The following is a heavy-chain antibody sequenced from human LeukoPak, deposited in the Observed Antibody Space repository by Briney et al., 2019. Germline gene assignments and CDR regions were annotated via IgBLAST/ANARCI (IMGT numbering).Heavy chain of an antibody. CDR3: VRDGGYSGYEAFDY. CDR1: GFTFSSYA. Sequence: GGSLRLSCAASGFTFSSYAMHWVRQAPGKGLEWVAVISYDGSNKDYADSVKGRFTISRDNSKNTLYLQMNSLRAEDTAVYYCVRDGGYSGYEAFDYWGQGTLVTVSS. J-gene: IGHJ4*02. V-gene: IGHV3-30-3*01. D-gene: IGHD5-12*01. CDR2: ISYDGSNK.